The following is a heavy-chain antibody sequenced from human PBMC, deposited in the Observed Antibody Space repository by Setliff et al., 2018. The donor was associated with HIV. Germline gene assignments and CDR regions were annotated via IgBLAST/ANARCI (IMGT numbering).Heavy chain of an antibody. CDR2: IIPILGIA. J-gene: IGHJ6*02. CDR3: ARDLRHYYDSSGYYYGMDV. V-gene: IGHV1-69*10. D-gene: IGHD3-22*01. CDR1: GYTFTNYA. Sequence: GASVKVSCKASGYTFTNYAISWVRQAPGQGLEWMGGIIPILGIANYAQKFQGRVTITADKSTSTAYMELSSLRSEDTAVYYCARDLRHYYDSSGYYYGMDVWGQGTTVTVSS.